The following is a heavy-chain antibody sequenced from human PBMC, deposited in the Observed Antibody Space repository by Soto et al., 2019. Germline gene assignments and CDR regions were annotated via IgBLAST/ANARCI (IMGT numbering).Heavy chain of an antibody. V-gene: IGHV3-30*18. CDR3: AKRSYEHSSGWFFDKGRSNWFDP. CDR2: ISYDGSNK. Sequence: PGGSLRLSCAASGFTFSSYGMHWVRQAPGKGLEWVAVISYDGSNKYYADSVKGRFTISRDNSKNTLYLQMNSLRAEDTAVYYCAKRSYEHSSGWFFDKGRSNWFDPRGQGTLVNVSS. J-gene: IGHJ5*02. CDR1: GFTFSSYG. D-gene: IGHD6-19*01.